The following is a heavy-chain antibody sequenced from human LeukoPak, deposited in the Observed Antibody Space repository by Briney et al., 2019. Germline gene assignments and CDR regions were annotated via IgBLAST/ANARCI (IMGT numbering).Heavy chain of an antibody. D-gene: IGHD2-2*01. CDR1: EFTFSSYE. J-gene: IGHJ5*02. Sequence: GGSLRLSCAASEFTFSSYEMNWVRQAPGKGLEWVSYISSSGSTIYYADSVKGRFTISRDNAKNSLYLQMNSLRAEDTAVYYCASTLVPAAPNWFDPWGQRTLVTVSS. CDR3: ASTLVPAAPNWFDP. V-gene: IGHV3-48*03. CDR2: ISSSGSTI.